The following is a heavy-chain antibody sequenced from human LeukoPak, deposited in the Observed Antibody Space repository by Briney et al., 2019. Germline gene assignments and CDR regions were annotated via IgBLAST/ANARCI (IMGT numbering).Heavy chain of an antibody. CDR1: GYTLTELS. D-gene: IGHD2-2*03. CDR3: ATSSMDIEVVYDEIYC. Sequence: ASVKVSCMVSGYTLTELSMYWVRQAPGKGLEWMRGFDPEDGETIYAQKFQGRVTMTEDTSTDTAYMELSSLRSEDTAVYYCATSSMDIEVVYDEIYCWVRGSTVTVS. J-gene: IGHJ6*02. CDR2: FDPEDGET. V-gene: IGHV1-24*01.